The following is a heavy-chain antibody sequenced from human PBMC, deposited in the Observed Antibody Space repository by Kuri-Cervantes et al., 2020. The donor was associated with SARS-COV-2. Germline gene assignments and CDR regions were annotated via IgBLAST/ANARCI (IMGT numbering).Heavy chain of an antibody. D-gene: IGHD2-15*01. V-gene: IGHV1-2*02. CDR2: INPNSGGT. Sequence: ASVKVSCKASGYTFPGYYMHWVRQAPGQGLEWMGWINPNSGGTNYAQKFQGRVTMTRDTSISTAYMELSRLRSDDTAVYYCARDLGWPVVGWFDPWGQGTLVTVSS. CDR1: GYTFPGYY. CDR3: ARDLGWPVVGWFDP. J-gene: IGHJ5*02.